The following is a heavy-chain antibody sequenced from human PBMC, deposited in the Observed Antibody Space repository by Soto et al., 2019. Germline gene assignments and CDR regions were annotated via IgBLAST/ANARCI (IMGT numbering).Heavy chain of an antibody. CDR1: GFTFSNYA. Sequence: EVQLLESGGGSVQPGGSLRLSCAASGFTFSNYAMSWGRLAPGKGLEWVSAISGSGGRTYYADSVKGRFTISRDNSMNTLYLQMRRLRADVSAVYYVAKDAGGGYCSGGSCSVKYFDYGGQGTLVTVSS. CDR2: ISGSGGRT. J-gene: IGHJ4*02. V-gene: IGHV3-23*01. CDR3: AKDAGGGYCSGGSCSVKYFDY. D-gene: IGHD2-15*01.